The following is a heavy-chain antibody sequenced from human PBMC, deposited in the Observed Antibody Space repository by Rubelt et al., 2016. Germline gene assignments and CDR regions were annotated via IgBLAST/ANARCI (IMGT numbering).Heavy chain of an antibody. CDR3: ARGVLHFYDILTGYHYGMDV. D-gene: IGHD3-9*01. Sequence: WIGEISHSGSTNYNTSLKSRVTISVDTSKNQFSLKLSSVTAADTAVYYCARGVLHFYDILTGYHYGMDVWGQGTTVTVSS. J-gene: IGHJ6*02. CDR2: ISHSGST. V-gene: IGHV4-34*01.